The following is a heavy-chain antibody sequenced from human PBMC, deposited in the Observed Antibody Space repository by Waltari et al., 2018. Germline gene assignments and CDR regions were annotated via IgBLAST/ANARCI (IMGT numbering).Heavy chain of an antibody. D-gene: IGHD2-15*01. CDR1: GDSMSSTDW. J-gene: IGHJ4*02. CDR2: VHRSGRN. Sequence: QLQMQESGPGLVKPSGTLSLTCAVSGDSMSSTDWWSWVRQPPGKGLEWIGQVHRSGRNNYNPPFASRVTISIDTSINQFSLKVTSATAADTAVYYCARDRGRGIYLDSWGQGTLVTVSP. V-gene: IGHV4-4*02. CDR3: ARDRGRGIYLDS.